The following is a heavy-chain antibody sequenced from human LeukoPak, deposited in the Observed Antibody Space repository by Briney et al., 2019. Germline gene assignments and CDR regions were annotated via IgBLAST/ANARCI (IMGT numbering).Heavy chain of an antibody. J-gene: IGHJ4*02. CDR1: GFNFRNYA. V-gene: IGHV3-23*01. D-gene: IGHD5-18*01. Sequence: GGSLRLSCAASGFNFRNYAMSWVRQAPGKGLEWVSAISGSGGNTYYADSVKGRFTISRDNSKNTLYLQMNSLRAEDTAVYYCAKIGSEYSYGYSFWGQGTLVTVSS. CDR2: ISGSGGNT. CDR3: AKIGSEYSYGYSF.